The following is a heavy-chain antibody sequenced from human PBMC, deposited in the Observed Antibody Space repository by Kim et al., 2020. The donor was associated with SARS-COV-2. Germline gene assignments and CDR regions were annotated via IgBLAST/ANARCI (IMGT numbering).Heavy chain of an antibody. D-gene: IGHD3-10*01. CDR1: GFIFRNFG. V-gene: IGHV3-33*01. CDR2: ISNDGTFT. J-gene: IGHJ4*02. Sequence: GGSLRLSCAASGFIFRNFGIHWVRQAPGKGLEWVVFISNDGTFTTYADSVKGRFTISRDYGENTVYLQMDSLFAGDTALYYCARPSGSHFDFWGQGTLVTVSS. CDR3: ARPSGSHFDF.